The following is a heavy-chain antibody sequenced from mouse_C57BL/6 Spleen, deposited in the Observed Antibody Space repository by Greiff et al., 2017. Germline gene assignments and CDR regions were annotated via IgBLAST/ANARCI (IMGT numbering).Heavy chain of an antibody. D-gene: IGHD2-4*01. Sequence: QVQLKQSGAELARPGASVKMSCKASGYTFTSYTMHWVKQRPGQGLEWIGYINPSSGYTKYNQKFKDKATLTADKSSSTDYMQLSSLTSEDAAVYYCARSYDYDWYFDVWGTGTTVTVSS. CDR2: INPSSGYT. V-gene: IGHV1-4*01. CDR3: ARSYDYDWYFDV. J-gene: IGHJ1*03. CDR1: GYTFTSYT.